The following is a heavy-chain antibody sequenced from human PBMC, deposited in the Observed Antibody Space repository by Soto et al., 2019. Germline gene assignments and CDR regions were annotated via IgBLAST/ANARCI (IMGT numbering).Heavy chain of an antibody. CDR1: GFTFSNYA. CDR2: ISHDGSNK. V-gene: IGHV3-30-3*01. D-gene: IGHD1-26*01. J-gene: IGHJ6*02. Sequence: GGSLRLSCAASGFTFSNYAMHWVRQAPGKGLEWVALISHDGSNKYYADSVKGRFTISRDNSKSTLYLQMDGLRPTETAVYYCARGLVGVTVRSYNYGMALWGQGTTVTVSS. CDR3: ARGLVGVTVRSYNYGMAL.